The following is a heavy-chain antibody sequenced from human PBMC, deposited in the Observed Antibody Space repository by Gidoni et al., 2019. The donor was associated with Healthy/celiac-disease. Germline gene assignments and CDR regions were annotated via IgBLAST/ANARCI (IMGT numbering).Heavy chain of an antibody. J-gene: IGHJ4*02. CDR2: IWYDGSNK. CDR1: GFTFSRYG. Sequence: QVPLVESGGGVVQPGRSLRLSCAASGFTFSRYGRHWVRQAPAKGLGWVAVIWYDGSNKYYADSVKGRFTISRDNSKNTLYLQMNSLRAEDTAVYYCARGMGGSIAAAGGIDYWGQGTLVTVSS. V-gene: IGHV3-33*01. CDR3: ARGMGGSIAAAGGIDY. D-gene: IGHD6-13*01.